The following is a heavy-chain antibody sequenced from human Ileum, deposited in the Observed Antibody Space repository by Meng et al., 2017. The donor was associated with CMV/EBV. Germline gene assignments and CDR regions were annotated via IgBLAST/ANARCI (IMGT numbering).Heavy chain of an antibody. Sequence: ETLSLTCAASGFTFSSYAMSWVRQAPGKGLEWVSAISGSGGSTYYADSVKGRFTISRDNSKNTLYLQMNSLRAEDTAVYYCAKDGSITMVRGVITNWGQGTLVTVSS. J-gene: IGHJ4*02. CDR1: GFTFSSYA. CDR3: AKDGSITMVRGVITN. CDR2: ISGSGGST. V-gene: IGHV3-23*01. D-gene: IGHD3-10*01.